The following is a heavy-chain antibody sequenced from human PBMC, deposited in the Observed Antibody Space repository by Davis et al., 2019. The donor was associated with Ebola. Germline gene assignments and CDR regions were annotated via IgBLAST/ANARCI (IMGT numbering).Heavy chain of an antibody. J-gene: IGHJ4*01. D-gene: IGHD6-13*01. CDR1: VITFSSYA. V-gene: IGHV3-23*01. CDR2: ISGSGGST. Sequence: GESLKISCTDSVITFSSYAMTWVRQAPGKGLEWVSAISGSGGSTYYADSVKGRFTISRDNSKKTLYLQMNSLRAEDTAVYYCARSIAAAVLGWIDYWGQGTLVTVSS. CDR3: ARSIAAAVLGWIDY.